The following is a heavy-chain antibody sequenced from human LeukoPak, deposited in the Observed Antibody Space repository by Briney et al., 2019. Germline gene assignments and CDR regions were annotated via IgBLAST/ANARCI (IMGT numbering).Heavy chain of an antibody. J-gene: IGHJ4*02. CDR3: ARVSVAATLEDY. CDR1: GVTFSSYW. V-gene: IGHV3-74*01. D-gene: IGHD1-26*01. CDR2: MNTDGSST. Sequence: PGGSLRLSCAASGVTFSSYWMHWVRQAPGKGLVWVSRMNTDGSSTSYADSVKGRFTISRDNAKNTLYLQMNSLRAEDTAVYYCARVSVAATLEDYWVQGTLVTVSS.